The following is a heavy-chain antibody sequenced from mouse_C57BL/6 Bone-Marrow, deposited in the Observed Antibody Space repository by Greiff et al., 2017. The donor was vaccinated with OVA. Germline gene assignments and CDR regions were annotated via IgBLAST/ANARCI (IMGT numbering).Heavy chain of an antibody. CDR3: SELLYFDY. V-gene: IGHV14-4*01. J-gene: IGHJ2*01. CDR2: IDPENGDT. Sequence: VHVKQSGAELVRPGASVKLSCTASGFNIKDDYMHWVKQRPEQGLEWIGWIDPENGDTEYASKFQGKATLTADTSSNTAYLQLSSLTSEDTAVYYCSELLYFDYWGQGTTLTVSS. CDR1: GFNIKDDY.